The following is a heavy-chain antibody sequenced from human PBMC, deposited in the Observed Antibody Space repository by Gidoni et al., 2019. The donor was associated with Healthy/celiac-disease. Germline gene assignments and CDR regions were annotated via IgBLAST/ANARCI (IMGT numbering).Heavy chain of an antibody. CDR3: AKGLISSGWYYFDY. D-gene: IGHD6-19*01. Sequence: EVQLLASGGGLVQPGGSLRLSCAASGFPFSSYAMSWVRQAPGKGLEWVPAISGSGGSTYYADSVKGRFTISRDNSKNTLYLQMNSLRAEDTAVYYCAKGLISSGWYYFDYWGQGTLVTVSS. V-gene: IGHV3-23*01. CDR2: ISGSGGST. J-gene: IGHJ4*02. CDR1: GFPFSSYA.